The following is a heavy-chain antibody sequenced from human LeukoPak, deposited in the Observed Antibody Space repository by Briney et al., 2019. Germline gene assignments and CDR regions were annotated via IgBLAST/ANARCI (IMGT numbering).Heavy chain of an antibody. CDR3: ATSGDYCTNGLCSYYFDY. V-gene: IGHV5-51*01. J-gene: IGHJ4*02. CDR2: IYPGDSDT. CDR1: GYRFNSYW. D-gene: IGHD2-8*01. Sequence: GESLKISCKGSGYRFNSYWIGWVRQMPGKGLEWMGIIYPGDSDTRYSPSFQGQVTISADKSISTAYLQWSSLKASDTAMYYCATSGDYCTNGLCSYYFDYWGQGTLVTVSS.